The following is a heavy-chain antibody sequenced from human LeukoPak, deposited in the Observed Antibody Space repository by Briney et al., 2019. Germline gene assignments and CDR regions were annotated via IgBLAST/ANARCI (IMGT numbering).Heavy chain of an antibody. J-gene: IGHJ4*02. Sequence: GGSLRLSCAVSGFTFRSYWMSWVRQAPGKGLEWVANIKQDGSEIYYVDSVKGRFTISRDNAKNALYLQMSSLRAEDTAVYYCARDPGIAVAMYYFDFWGQGTLVTVSS. CDR1: GFTFRSYW. D-gene: IGHD6-19*01. CDR2: IKQDGSEI. CDR3: ARDPGIAVAMYYFDF. V-gene: IGHV3-7*01.